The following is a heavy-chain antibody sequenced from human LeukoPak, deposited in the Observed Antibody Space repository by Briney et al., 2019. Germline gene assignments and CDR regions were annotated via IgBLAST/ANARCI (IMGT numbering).Heavy chain of an antibody. V-gene: IGHV4-4*02. CDR2: IYHSGST. CDR1: GGSISSSNW. Sequence: SGTLSLTCAVSGGSISSSNWWSWVRQPPGKGLEWIGEIYHSGSTNYNPSLKSRVTISVDTSKNQFSLKVSSVTAADTAVYYCARANVVTAIDYWGQGTLVTVSS. J-gene: IGHJ4*02. D-gene: IGHD2-21*02. CDR3: ARANVVTAIDY.